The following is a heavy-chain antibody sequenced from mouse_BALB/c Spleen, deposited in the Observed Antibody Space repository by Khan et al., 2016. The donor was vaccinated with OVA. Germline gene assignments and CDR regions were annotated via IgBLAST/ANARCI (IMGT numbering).Heavy chain of an antibody. D-gene: IGHD4-1*01. CDR3: ASHITGSFAY. CDR2: INSDGYYT. CDR1: GFTFSAYG. Sequence: EVELVESGGDLVKPGGSLRLSCAASGFTFSAYGMSWVRQTPDKRLEWVATINSDGYYTYYPDTVKGRFTISSNNAENTLYLQRSSLKAEYTAIYYCASHITGSFAYWGQGTLVTVSA. V-gene: IGHV5-6*01. J-gene: IGHJ3*01.